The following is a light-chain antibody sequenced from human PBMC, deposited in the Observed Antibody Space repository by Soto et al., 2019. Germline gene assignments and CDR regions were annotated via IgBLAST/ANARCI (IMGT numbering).Light chain of an antibody. CDR1: IRYVGGSNY. Sequence: QSALIQPASVSGCPGQSITISCTGTIRYVGGSNYVSWYQHHPLRAPVLLIYEVTYRPSGVSNRFSGSKSGNTASLTISGLQADDEADYYCSSYTSSNTLEVFGFGTKV. CDR2: EVT. J-gene: IGLJ1*01. V-gene: IGLV2-14*01. CDR3: SSYTSSNTLEV.